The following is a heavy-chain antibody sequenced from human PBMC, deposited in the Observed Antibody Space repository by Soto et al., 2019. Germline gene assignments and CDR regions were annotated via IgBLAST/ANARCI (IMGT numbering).Heavy chain of an antibody. V-gene: IGHV6-1*01. CDR1: VERESSSSAS. D-gene: IGHD2-8*01. CDR3: ARDRYAVLDY. J-gene: IGHJ4*02. CDR2: TYYRSKWYN. Sequence: PSQTLSLTCAIRVERESSSSASWNWIRQSPSRGLEWLGRTYYRSKWYNDYAVSVKSRITINPDTSKNQFSLQLNSVTPEDTAVYYCARDRYAVLDYWGQGTLVT.